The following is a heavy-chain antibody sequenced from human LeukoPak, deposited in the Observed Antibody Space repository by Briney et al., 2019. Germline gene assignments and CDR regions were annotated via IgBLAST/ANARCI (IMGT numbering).Heavy chain of an antibody. J-gene: IGHJ4*02. Sequence: GGSLRLSCAASGFTLSRYTLHWVRQAPGKGLEWVAVISFDGTNKYYANSVKGRFTISRDNSRNTLSLQMNSLRAEDTAVYYCAKDQRGYYGSGSYPVGWGQGTLVTVSS. V-gene: IGHV3-30-3*01. D-gene: IGHD3-10*01. CDR3: AKDQRGYYGSGSYPVG. CDR1: GFTLSRYT. CDR2: ISFDGTNK.